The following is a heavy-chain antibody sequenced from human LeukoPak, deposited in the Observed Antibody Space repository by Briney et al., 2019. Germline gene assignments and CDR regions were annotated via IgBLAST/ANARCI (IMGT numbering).Heavy chain of an antibody. CDR3: ASTKFNGYYYYGMDV. CDR2: IYYSGST. V-gene: IGHV4-59*01. Sequence: SETLSLTCTVSGGSISSYYWSWIRQPPGKGLEWIGYIYYSGSTNYNPSLKSRVTISVDTSKNQFSLKLSSVTAADTAAYYCASTKFNGYYYYGMDVWGQGTTVTVSS. CDR1: GGSISSYY. D-gene: IGHD2-8*01. J-gene: IGHJ6*02.